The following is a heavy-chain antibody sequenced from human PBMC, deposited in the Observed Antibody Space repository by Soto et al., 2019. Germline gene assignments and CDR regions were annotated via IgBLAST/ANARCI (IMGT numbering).Heavy chain of an antibody. CDR3: ARETPSCSSTSCYEIDLDY. Sequence: QPGGSLRLSCAASGFTFSSYWMHWVRQAPGKGLVWVSRINSDGSSTSYADSVKGRFTISRDNAKNTLYLQMNSLRAEDTAVYYCARETPSCSSTSCYEIDLDYWGQGTLVTVSS. J-gene: IGHJ4*02. V-gene: IGHV3-74*01. D-gene: IGHD2-2*01. CDR2: INSDGSST. CDR1: GFTFSSYW.